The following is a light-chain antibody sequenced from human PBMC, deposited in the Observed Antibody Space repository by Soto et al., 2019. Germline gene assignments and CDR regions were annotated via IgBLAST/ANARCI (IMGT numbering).Light chain of an antibody. CDR3: QSYDSSLSVNYV. CDR1: SSNIGAGYD. Sequence: QSVLTQPPSVSGAPGQRVTISCTGSSSNIGAGYDVHWYQQLPGTAPKLLIYGNSNRPSGVPDRFSGSKSGTSASLAITRLQAEDEADYYCQSYDSSLSVNYVFGTGTKVTVL. CDR2: GNS. V-gene: IGLV1-40*01. J-gene: IGLJ1*01.